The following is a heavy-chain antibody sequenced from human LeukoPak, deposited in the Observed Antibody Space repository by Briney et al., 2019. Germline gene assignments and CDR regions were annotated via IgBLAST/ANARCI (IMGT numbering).Heavy chain of an antibody. J-gene: IGHJ3*02. Sequence: SETLSLTCAVYGGSFSGYYWTWVRQPPGKGLEWIGEINYSGSTNYNPSLKSRVTMSVDTSKNQFSLNLNSVTAADTAVYYCARGFSGYYAGDAFEIWGQGTMVTVSS. CDR1: GGSFSGYY. CDR3: ARGFSGYYAGDAFEI. V-gene: IGHV4-34*01. CDR2: INYSGST. D-gene: IGHD3-22*01.